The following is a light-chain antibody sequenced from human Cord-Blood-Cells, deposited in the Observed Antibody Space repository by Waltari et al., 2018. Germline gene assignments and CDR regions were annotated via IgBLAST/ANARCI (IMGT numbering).Light chain of an antibody. CDR3: SSYAGSNNYV. CDR1: SSDVGGYNY. CDR2: EVS. V-gene: IGLV2-8*01. J-gene: IGLJ1*01. Sequence: QSALTHPPSASGSPGQSVTIPCTGTSSDVGGYNYASWYQQHPGKAPQRMIYEVSKRPSGVPDRFSGSKSGNTASLTVSGLQAEDEADYYCSSYAGSNNYVFGTGTKVTVL.